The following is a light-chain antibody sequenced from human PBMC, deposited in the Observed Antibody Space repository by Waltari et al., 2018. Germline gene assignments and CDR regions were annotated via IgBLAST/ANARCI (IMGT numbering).Light chain of an antibody. Sequence: QLVLTQSPSASASLGASVKLTCTLSSGHSSNVIAWLQQQPEKGPRYLMKVNSDGSHSKGDEIPDRFSGPSSGAERYLTVSSLQSEDEADYCCQTGGHGTWVFGGGTKLTGL. V-gene: IGLV4-69*01. J-gene: IGLJ3*02. CDR1: SGHSSNV. CDR3: QTGGHGTWV. CDR2: VNSDGSH.